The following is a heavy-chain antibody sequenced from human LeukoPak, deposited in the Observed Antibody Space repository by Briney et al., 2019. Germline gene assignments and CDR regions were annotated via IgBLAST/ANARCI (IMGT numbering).Heavy chain of an antibody. CDR2: INSDGSST. CDR3: ARVGYSYGYDY. CDR1: GFTFSSYW. Sequence: GGSLRLSCAASGFTFSSYWMDWVRQAPGKGLGWVSRINSDGSSTSYADSVKGRFTISRGNAKNTLYLQMNSLRAEDTAVYYCARVGYSYGYDYWGQGTLVTVSS. V-gene: IGHV3-74*01. J-gene: IGHJ4*02. D-gene: IGHD5-18*01.